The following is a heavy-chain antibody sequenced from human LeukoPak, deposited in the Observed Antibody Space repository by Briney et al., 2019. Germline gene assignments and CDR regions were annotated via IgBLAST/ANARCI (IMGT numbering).Heavy chain of an antibody. V-gene: IGHV3-30*02. CDR1: GFTFSSYS. CDR3: AKGNGYSSSSYYYYYMDV. J-gene: IGHJ6*03. D-gene: IGHD6-6*01. CDR2: IRYDGSNK. Sequence: GGSLRLSCAASGFTFSSYSMNWVRQAPGKGLEWVAFIRYDGSNKYYADSVKGRFTISRDNSKNTLYLQMNSLRAEDTAVYYCAKGNGYSSSSYYYYYMDVWGKGTTVTVSS.